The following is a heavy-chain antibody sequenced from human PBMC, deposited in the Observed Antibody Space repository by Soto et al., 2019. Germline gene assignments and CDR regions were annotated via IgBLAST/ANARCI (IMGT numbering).Heavy chain of an antibody. V-gene: IGHV1-69*06. CDR3: ARLGGPPGADYGSDF. CDR1: GGTFSSYA. CDR2: IIPIFGTA. Sequence: QVQLVQSGAEVKKPGSSVKVSCKASGGTFSSYAISWVRQAPGQGLEWMGGIIPIFGTAHYAQKSQGRVTINADKSPSAAYMGLSSLRSEDTALYYCARLGGPPGADYGSDFCAQVTTVTVSS. D-gene: IGHD3-16*01. J-gene: IGHJ6*01.